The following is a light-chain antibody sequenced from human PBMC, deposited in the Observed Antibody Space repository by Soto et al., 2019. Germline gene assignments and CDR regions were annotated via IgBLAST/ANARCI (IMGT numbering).Light chain of an antibody. CDR3: QQYDSSPRT. Sequence: EIVLPQSPGTLSLSPGERATLSCRASQSVRTRSLAWYQQKPGQAPRLLISGASSRAADIPDRFSGSGSGTDFTLTINRLEPEDFAVYYCQQYDSSPRTVGQGTKVDIK. CDR1: QSVRTRS. J-gene: IGKJ1*01. V-gene: IGKV3-20*01. CDR2: GAS.